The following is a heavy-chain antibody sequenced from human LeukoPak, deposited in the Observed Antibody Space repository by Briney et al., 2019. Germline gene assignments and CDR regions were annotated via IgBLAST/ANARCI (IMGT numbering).Heavy chain of an antibody. CDR1: GYTFTSYG. CDR3: ARGGYSSPRSWFDS. J-gene: IGHJ5*01. V-gene: IGHV1-46*01. Sequence: ASVKVSCKASGYTFTSYGISWVRQAPGQGLEWMGIINPSGGSTSYAQKFQGRVTMTRDMSTSTVYMELSSLRSEDTAAYYCARGGYSSPRSWFDSWGQGTLVTVSS. CDR2: INPSGGST. D-gene: IGHD6-13*01.